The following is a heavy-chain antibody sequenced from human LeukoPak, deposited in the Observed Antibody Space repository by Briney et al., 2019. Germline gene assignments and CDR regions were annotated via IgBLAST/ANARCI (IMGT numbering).Heavy chain of an antibody. CDR1: GYTVNIYG. Sequence: ASVKVSCKASGYTVNIYGIIWVRQAPGQGLEWVGWISTYNGNTNYAPNIQDRVTMTTDTSTSTAYMELRSLRSDDTAVYYCARGGPSRGSGFYYFDYWGQGTLVTVSS. CDR3: ARGGPSRGSGFYYFDY. J-gene: IGHJ4*02. CDR2: ISTYNGNT. V-gene: IGHV1-18*01. D-gene: IGHD6-19*01.